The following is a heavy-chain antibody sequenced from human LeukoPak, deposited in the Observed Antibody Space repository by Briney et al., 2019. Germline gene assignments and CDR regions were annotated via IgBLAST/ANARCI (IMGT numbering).Heavy chain of an antibody. CDR3: AKAQGRIAVAGAYFDY. Sequence: GGSLRLSCAASGFTFSSYTMNWVRQAPGKGLEWVSAVSDGGGHTYYADSVKGRFTISRDNSKNTLYLQMNSLRAEDTAVYYCAKAQGRIAVAGAYFDYWGQGTLVTVSS. D-gene: IGHD6-19*01. CDR1: GFTFSSYT. CDR2: VSDGGGHT. J-gene: IGHJ4*02. V-gene: IGHV3-23*01.